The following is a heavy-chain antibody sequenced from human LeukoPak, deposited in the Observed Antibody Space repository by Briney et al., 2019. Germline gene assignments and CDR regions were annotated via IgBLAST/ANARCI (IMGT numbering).Heavy chain of an antibody. D-gene: IGHD2-21*01. Sequence: SETLSLTCTVSGRSISRSSYYWGWIRQPPGKGLEWVGSLYHSGSTYYNPSLKSRVTISVDTSKNQFSLKLSSVTAADTAVYYCARFNRYCGGDCYSFDYWGQGTLVTVSS. V-gene: IGHV4-39*01. CDR2: LYHSGST. CDR1: GRSISRSSYY. CDR3: ARFNRYCGGDCYSFDY. J-gene: IGHJ4*02.